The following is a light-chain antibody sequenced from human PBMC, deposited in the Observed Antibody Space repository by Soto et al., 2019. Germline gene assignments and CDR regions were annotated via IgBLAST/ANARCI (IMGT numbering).Light chain of an antibody. CDR3: QHYDNSPLT. J-gene: IGKJ4*01. CDR1: QSVNSRY. CDR2: GAS. Sequence: EVVLTQSPGTLSLSPGERAILSCRASQSVNSRYLAWYQQKHGQAPRLLISGASSRATGIPDRFSGSGSGTDFTLIINRLEAEDFAVYYCQHYDNSPLTFGGGTKVAI. V-gene: IGKV3-20*01.